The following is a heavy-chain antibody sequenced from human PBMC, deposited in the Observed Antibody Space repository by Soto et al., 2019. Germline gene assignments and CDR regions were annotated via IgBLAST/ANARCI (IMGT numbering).Heavy chain of an antibody. Sequence: EVQLVESGGGLVQPGGSLRLSCAASGFTVSSNYMSWVRQAPGKGLEWVSVIYSGGSTYYADSVKGRFIISRDNSKNKLYLQMNSLRAEDTAVYYCARDRVGYRTSGMDVWGQGTTVTVSS. CDR2: IYSGGST. CDR1: GFTVSSNY. D-gene: IGHD5-18*01. V-gene: IGHV3-66*01. CDR3: ARDRVGYRTSGMDV. J-gene: IGHJ6*02.